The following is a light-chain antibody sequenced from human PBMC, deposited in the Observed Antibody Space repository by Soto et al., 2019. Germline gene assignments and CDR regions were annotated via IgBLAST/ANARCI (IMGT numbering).Light chain of an antibody. V-gene: IGKV3-20*01. J-gene: IGKJ3*01. CDR3: QQYGSSLFT. Sequence: EIVLTQSPGTLSLSPGERATLSCRASQSVSSSYLASYQQKPGQAPRLLIYGASSRDTGIPDRFSGSGSGTDFTLNISRLEPEDFAVYYCQQYGSSLFTFGPGTKVDIK. CDR1: QSVSSSY. CDR2: GAS.